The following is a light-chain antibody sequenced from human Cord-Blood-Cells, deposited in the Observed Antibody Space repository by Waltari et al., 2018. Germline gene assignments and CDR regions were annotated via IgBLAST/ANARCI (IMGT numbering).Light chain of an antibody. Sequence: EIVLTQSPATLSLSPGERATLSCRASQSVSSYLAWYQQKPGQAPRLLIYDASNRATGIPARFRGSWSGTDFTLTISSLEPEDFAVYYCQQRSNWPPITFGQGTRLEIK. CDR3: QQRSNWPPIT. V-gene: IGKV3-11*01. CDR2: DAS. CDR1: QSVSSY. J-gene: IGKJ5*01.